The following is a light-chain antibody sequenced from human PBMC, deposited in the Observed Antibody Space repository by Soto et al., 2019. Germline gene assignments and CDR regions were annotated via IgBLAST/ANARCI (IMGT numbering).Light chain of an antibody. J-gene: IGLJ3*02. CDR3: CSYAGSYTWV. V-gene: IGLV2-8*01. CDR1: SSDVGAYDS. CDR2: EVS. Sequence: QSALTQTPSASGSLGQSVTISCTGTSSDVGAYDSVSWYQHHPGKAPKALIYEVSKRPSGVPDRFSGSKSGNTASLTVSGLQAEDDADYYCCSYAGSYTWVFGGGTKLTVL.